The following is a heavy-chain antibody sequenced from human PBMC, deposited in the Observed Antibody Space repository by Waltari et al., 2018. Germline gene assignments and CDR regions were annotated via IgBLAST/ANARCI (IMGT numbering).Heavy chain of an antibody. CDR3: ARDMRGAYLFPAPFDF. CDR2: ITPASTEL. V-gene: IGHV1-69*01. Sequence: QVQLVQSGAAVKKPGSSVKVSCKASGDTFTSYGINWVRQAPGQGLEWMGGITPASTELIYGQGFQGRGTITADESTTTAYIEVSSLRSEDTAMYYCARDMRGAYLFPAPFDFWGQGTLVIVSS. D-gene: IGHD3-16*01. CDR1: GDTFTSYG. J-gene: IGHJ4*02.